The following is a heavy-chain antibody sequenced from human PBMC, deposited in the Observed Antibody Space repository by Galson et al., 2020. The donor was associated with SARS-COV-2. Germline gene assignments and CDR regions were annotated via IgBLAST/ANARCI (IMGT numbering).Heavy chain of an antibody. J-gene: IGHJ6*02. D-gene: IGHD5-18*01. V-gene: IGHV3-21*01. CDR1: GFPFSTYS. CDR2: ISPSSSYT. Sequence: NSGGSLRLSCAASGFPFSTYSMNWVRLAPGKGLEWVASISPSSSYTYYADSVKGRFPISRDNPRNSLYLQMNSLRAEDTAVYYCARDEGTRGYNYGRLYYGMDVWGQGTTVTVSS. CDR3: ARDEGTRGYNYGRLYYGMDV.